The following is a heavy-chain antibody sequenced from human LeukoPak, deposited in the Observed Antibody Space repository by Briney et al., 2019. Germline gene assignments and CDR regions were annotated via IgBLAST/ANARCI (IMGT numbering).Heavy chain of an antibody. CDR3: AREFGLGGWYPGDY. D-gene: IGHD6-19*01. CDR2: ISAYNGNT. CDR1: GYTFTSYG. Sequence: ASXXVSCKASGYTFTSYGISWVGQAPGQGLEWMGWISAYNGNTNYAQKLQGRVTMTTDTSTSKAYMELRSLRSSDTAVYYCAREFGLGGWYPGDYWGQGTLVTVSS. J-gene: IGHJ4*02. V-gene: IGHV1-18*01.